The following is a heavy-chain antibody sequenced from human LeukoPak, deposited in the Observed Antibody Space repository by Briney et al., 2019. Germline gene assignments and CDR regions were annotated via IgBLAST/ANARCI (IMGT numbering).Heavy chain of an antibody. D-gene: IGHD3-22*01. Sequence: ASVKVSCKAFGYTFTSYGITWVRQAPGQGLEWMGWISGYNGNTKYAQKLQGRVTVTRDTSTRTAYMELRSLRSDDTAVYYCARDIGYDSSAYPDYWGQGTLVTVSS. CDR2: ISGYNGNT. V-gene: IGHV1-18*01. CDR3: ARDIGYDSSAYPDY. CDR1: GYTFTSYG. J-gene: IGHJ4*02.